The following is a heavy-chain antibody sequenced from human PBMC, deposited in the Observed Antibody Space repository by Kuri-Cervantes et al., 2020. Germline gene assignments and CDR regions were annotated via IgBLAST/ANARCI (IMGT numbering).Heavy chain of an antibody. CDR2: ISGSGGST. J-gene: IGHJ4*02. CDR3: ARGYSGYDSVFDY. Sequence: GESLKISCTASGFTFSSSALSWVRQAPGKGLEWVSAISGSGGSTYYADSVKGRFTISRDNSKNTLYLQMNSLRAEDTAVYYCARGYSGYDSVFDYWGQGTLVTVSS. D-gene: IGHD5-12*01. V-gene: IGHV3-23*01. CDR1: GFTFSSSA.